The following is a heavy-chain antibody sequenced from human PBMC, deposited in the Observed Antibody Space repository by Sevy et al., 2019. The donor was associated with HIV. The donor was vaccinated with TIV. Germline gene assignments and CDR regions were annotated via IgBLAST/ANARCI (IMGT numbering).Heavy chain of an antibody. CDR2: IFSDGNYQ. CDR1: GFTFSNYG. Sequence: GGSLRLSCSTFGFTFSNYGMHWVRQAPGRGLEWVAAIFSDGNYQYYADSVKGRVTISRDNSENTLYLQMSSLRADDTAMYYCARESGSGWYVDSWGRGTLVTVSS. V-gene: IGHV3-33*08. D-gene: IGHD6-19*01. CDR3: ARESGSGWYVDS. J-gene: IGHJ4*02.